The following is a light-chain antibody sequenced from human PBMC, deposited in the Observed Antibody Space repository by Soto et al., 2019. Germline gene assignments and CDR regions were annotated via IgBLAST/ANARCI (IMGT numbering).Light chain of an antibody. CDR1: QSVSSS. V-gene: IGKV3-11*01. CDR3: QQRSNWPRT. Sequence: EIVLTQSPATLSLSPGERATLSCRASQSVSSSLAWYQQKPGQSPRLLIYDASNRASGIPARVSGSGSGTDFTLTISSLEPEDFAVYYCQQRSNWPRTFGQGTKLDFK. J-gene: IGKJ2*01. CDR2: DAS.